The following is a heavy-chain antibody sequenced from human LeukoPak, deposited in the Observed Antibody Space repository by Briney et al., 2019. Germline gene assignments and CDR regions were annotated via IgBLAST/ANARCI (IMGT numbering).Heavy chain of an antibody. CDR2: IYTDGSA. Sequence: SETLSLTCTVSGGSIRNYFWSWIRQPPGESLEWIGYIYTDGSATYNPSLESRVSMSVDTSKNQFSLKLSSVTAADTAMYYCARHRGGRYSESYLDYWGQGTLVTVSS. CDR3: ARHRGGRYSESYLDY. D-gene: IGHD5-12*01. V-gene: IGHV4-4*09. J-gene: IGHJ4*02. CDR1: GGSIRNYF.